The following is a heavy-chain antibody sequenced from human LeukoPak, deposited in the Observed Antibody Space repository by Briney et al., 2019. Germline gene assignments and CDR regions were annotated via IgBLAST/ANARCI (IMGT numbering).Heavy chain of an antibody. CDR2: ISGSGGST. D-gene: IGHD3-22*01. J-gene: IGHJ3*02. V-gene: IGHV3-23*01. CDR3: AKGRYYYDTVAFDI. Sequence: GGSLRLSCAASGFTFSNAWMSWVRQAPGKGLEWVSAISGSGGSTYYADSVKGRFTISRDNSKNTLYLQMNSLRAEDTAVYYCAKGRYYYDTVAFDIWGQGTMVTVSS. CDR1: GFTFSNAW.